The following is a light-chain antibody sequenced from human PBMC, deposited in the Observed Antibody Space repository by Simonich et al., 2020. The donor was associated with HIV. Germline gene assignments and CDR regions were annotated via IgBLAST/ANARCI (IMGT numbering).Light chain of an antibody. CDR1: QSVGSY. V-gene: IGKV3-11*01. CDR3: QQRSNWLT. CDR2: DAY. J-gene: IGKJ4*01. Sequence: EIVMTQSPATLSASPGERATLSCRANQSVGSYLAWYQKKPGQAPMNLIYDAYNRATGIPARFSGSGSGTDFTLTISSLEPEDFAVYYCQQRSNWLTFGGGTKVEIK.